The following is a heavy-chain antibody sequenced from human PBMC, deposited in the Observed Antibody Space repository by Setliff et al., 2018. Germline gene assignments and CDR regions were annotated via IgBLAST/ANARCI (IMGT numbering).Heavy chain of an antibody. Sequence: SVKVSCKASGGTFSSYAISWVRQAPGQGLEWMGGIIPIFGTANYAQKFQGRVTFTADDSTSTAYMDLSRLTSEDTALYYCARENGYCSGGACYFMFDYWGQGTLVTVSS. CDR2: IIPIFGTA. CDR1: GGTFSSYA. CDR3: ARENGYCSGGACYFMFDY. J-gene: IGHJ4*02. V-gene: IGHV1-69*13. D-gene: IGHD2-15*01.